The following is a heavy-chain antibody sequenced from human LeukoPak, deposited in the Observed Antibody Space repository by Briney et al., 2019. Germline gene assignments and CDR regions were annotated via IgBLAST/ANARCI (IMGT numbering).Heavy chain of an antibody. Sequence: SETLSLTCAVYGGSLSGYYWTFVRQTPGKGLEWVGEIDHGGGTGYHPSLKSRVSISIDTSRNQFSLRLSSVTAADTAVYYCVRVPEGDSRPCDSWGQGTLVTVSS. CDR2: IDHGGGT. J-gene: IGHJ4*02. D-gene: IGHD2-21*01. CDR1: GGSLSGYY. CDR3: VRVPEGDSRPCDS. V-gene: IGHV4-34*01.